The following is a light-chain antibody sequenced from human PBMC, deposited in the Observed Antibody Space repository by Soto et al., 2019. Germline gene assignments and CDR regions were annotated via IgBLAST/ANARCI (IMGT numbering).Light chain of an antibody. CDR3: MQPLQSWT. V-gene: IGKV2-28*01. J-gene: IGKJ1*01. CDR1: RILLHSNGYNY. Sequence: DIVMTQSPLSLPVTPGEPASISCRSRRILLHSNGYNYLDWYLQKPGQSPQLLIYLGSNRASGVPDRFSGGGSGTDFTLKIGRVEAEDVGVYYCMQPLQSWTFGQGTKVDIK. CDR2: LGS.